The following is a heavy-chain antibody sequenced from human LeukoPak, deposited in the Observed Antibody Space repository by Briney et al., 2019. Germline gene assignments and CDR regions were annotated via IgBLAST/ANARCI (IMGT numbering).Heavy chain of an antibody. J-gene: IGHJ4*02. CDR3: AKEPWSFDY. D-gene: IGHD2-8*02. Sequence: GGSLRLSCAASGFTFSNYGMNWVRQAPGKGLEWVSGITPDAGRTYYADSVKGRFTIYRDNSKNTLYLQMNSLRAEDTAVYYCAKEPWSFDYWGQGTLVTVSS. V-gene: IGHV3-23*01. CDR1: GFTFSNYG. CDR2: ITPDAGRT.